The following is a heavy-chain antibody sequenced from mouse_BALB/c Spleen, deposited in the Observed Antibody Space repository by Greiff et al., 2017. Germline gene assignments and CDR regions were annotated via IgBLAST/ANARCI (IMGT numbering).Heavy chain of an antibody. CDR2: ISNGGGST. Sequence: EVQRVESGGGLVQPGGSLKLSCAASGFTFSSYTMSWVRQTPEKRLEWVAYISNGGGSTYYPDTVKGRFTISRDNAKNTLYLQMSSLKSEDTAMYYCARHGNYYYYAMDYWGQGTSVTVSS. D-gene: IGHD2-1*01. CDR1: GFTFSSYT. J-gene: IGHJ4*01. V-gene: IGHV5-12-2*01. CDR3: ARHGNYYYYAMDY.